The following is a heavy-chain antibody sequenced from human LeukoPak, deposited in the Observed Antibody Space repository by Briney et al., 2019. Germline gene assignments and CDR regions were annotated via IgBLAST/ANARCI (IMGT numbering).Heavy chain of an antibody. V-gene: IGHV3-21*01. CDR2: ISSSSSYI. J-gene: IGHJ5*02. CDR3: ARVAYSSSWYWSNWFDP. Sequence: PGGSLRLSCAASGFTLSSYSMNWVRQAPGKGLEWVSSISSSSSYIYYADSVKGRFTISRDNAKNSLYLQMNSLRAEDTAVYYCARVAYSSSWYWSNWFDPWGQGTLVTVSS. CDR1: GFTLSSYS. D-gene: IGHD6-13*01.